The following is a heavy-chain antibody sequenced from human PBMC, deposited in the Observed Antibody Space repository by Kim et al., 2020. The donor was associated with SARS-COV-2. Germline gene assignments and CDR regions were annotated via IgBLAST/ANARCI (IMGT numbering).Heavy chain of an antibody. Sequence: ASVKVSCKASGFTFSDRYMHWVRQAPGQGLEWMGLINPTNGNTWYAQKFQGRITMTGATSTDTIYMELNSLKSDDSALYYCCRMGSSGSFDYWGQGTPVT. CDR1: GFTFSDRY. D-gene: IGHD6-19*01. CDR2: INPTNGNT. V-gene: IGHV1-46*03. CDR3: CRMGSSGSFDY. J-gene: IGHJ4*02.